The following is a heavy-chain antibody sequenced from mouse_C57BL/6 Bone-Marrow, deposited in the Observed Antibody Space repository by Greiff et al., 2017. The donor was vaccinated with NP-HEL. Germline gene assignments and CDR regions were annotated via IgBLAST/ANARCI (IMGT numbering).Heavy chain of an antibody. D-gene: IGHD1-1*01. CDR2: IDPNSGGT. J-gene: IGHJ1*03. Sequence: QVQLQQPGAELVKPGASVKLSCKASGYTFTSYWMHWVKQRPGRGLEWIGRIDPNSGGTKYNEKFKSKATLTGDKPSSTAYRQLSSLTSEDSAVYYGARARITTVVPHWYFDVWGTGTTVTVSS. CDR1: GYTFTSYW. V-gene: IGHV1-72*01. CDR3: ARARITTVVPHWYFDV.